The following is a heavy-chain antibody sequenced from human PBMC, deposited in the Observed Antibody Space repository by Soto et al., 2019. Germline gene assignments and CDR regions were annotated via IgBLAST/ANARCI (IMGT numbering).Heavy chain of an antibody. CDR1: GGTFSSYA. D-gene: IGHD5-12*01. CDR2: IIPIFGTA. V-gene: IGHV1-69*12. CDR3: ASLQRGMATIQDY. Sequence: QVQLVQSGAEVKKPGSSVKVSCKASGGTFSSYAISWVRQAPGQGLEWMGGIIPIFGTANYAQKFQGRVTITADEPTSTAYRELSSLRSEDTAVYDCASLQRGMATIQDYWGQGTLVTVSS. J-gene: IGHJ4*02.